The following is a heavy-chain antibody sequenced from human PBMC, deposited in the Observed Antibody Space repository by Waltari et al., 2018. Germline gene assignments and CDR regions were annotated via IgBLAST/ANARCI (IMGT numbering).Heavy chain of an antibody. CDR1: GFTFSSYG. Sequence: QVQLVESGGGVVQPGGSLRLSCAASGFTFSSYGMHWVRQAPGKGLEGVAFIRDDGSNKYYADSVKGRFTISRDNSKNTLYLQMNSLRAQDTAVYYCAKDRGMSGRPTDYWGQGTLVTVSS. CDR2: IRDDGSNK. D-gene: IGHD1-1*01. CDR3: AKDRGMSGRPTDY. J-gene: IGHJ4*02. V-gene: IGHV3-30*02.